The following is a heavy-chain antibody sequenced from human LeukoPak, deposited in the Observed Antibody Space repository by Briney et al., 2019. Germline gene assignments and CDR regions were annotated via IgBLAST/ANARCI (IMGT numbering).Heavy chain of an antibody. CDR3: AGPASGAYYSLFDY. D-gene: IGHD3-10*01. CDR2: IYYSGST. CDR1: GGSINISSFY. J-gene: IGHJ4*02. V-gene: IGHV4-39*07. Sequence: SETLSLTCTVSGGSINISSFYWGWIRQPPGKGLEWIWSIYYSGSTYYNPSLKSRVTISVDTSKNQFSLKLSSVTAADTAVYYCAGPASGAYYSLFDYWGRGTLVTVSS.